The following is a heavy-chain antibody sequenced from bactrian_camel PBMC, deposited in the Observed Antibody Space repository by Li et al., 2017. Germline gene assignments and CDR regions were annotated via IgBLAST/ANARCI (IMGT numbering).Heavy chain of an antibody. J-gene: IGHJ6*01. Sequence: VQLVESGGGSVQVGGSLNLSCVATSGYSYSTYCMGWFRQGPGMEREGVAIIYGDGRRGYGDSVKGRFTISRDVAENILYLQMNSLKPEDTAMYFCATEATVGCGIIGTFRSWGQGTQVTVS. D-gene: IGHD3*01. V-gene: IGHV3S9*01. CDR2: IYGDGRR. CDR3: ATEATVGCGIIGTFRS. CDR1: GYSYSTYC.